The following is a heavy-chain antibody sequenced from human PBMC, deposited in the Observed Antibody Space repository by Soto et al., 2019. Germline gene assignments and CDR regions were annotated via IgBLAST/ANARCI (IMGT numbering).Heavy chain of an antibody. CDR3: SKWSGYGDL. CDR2: ISVTPGIT. V-gene: IGHV3-23*04. J-gene: IGHJ4*02. D-gene: IGHD5-12*01. Sequence: EMQLVESGGGLVQPGGSLRLSCAASGFTMSTYSVTWVRQAPGKGLEWVSGISVTPGITFYADSVKGRFTISRDSSKNAVYLQMNSLRAEDTAMYFCSKWSGYGDLWGQGTLVTVSS. CDR1: GFTMSTYS.